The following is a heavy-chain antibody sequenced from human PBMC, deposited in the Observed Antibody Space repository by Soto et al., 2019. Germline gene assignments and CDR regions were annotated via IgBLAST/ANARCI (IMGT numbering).Heavy chain of an antibody. Sequence: EVQLVESGGGLVQPGGSLRLSCAASGFTFSTYSINWVRQAPGKGLEWISYISDNSSVIYYADAVKGRFTISRANDKNSLYLQMNSLRDEDTAVYYCARDRDSYCSKGICSGPYFDYWGQGTLVTVSS. CDR3: ARDRDSYCSKGICSGPYFDY. J-gene: IGHJ4*02. D-gene: IGHD2-8*01. V-gene: IGHV3-48*02. CDR2: ISDNSSVI. CDR1: GFTFSTYS.